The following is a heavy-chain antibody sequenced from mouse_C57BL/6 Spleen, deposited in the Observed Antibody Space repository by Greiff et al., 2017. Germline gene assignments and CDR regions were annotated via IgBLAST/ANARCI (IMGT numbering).Heavy chain of an antibody. CDR1: GYTFTDYY. Sequence: VQLQQSGPVLVKPGASVKMSCKASGYTFTDYYMNWVKQSHGKSLEWIGVINPYNGGTSYNQKFKGKATLTVDKSSSTAYMELNSLTSEDSAVYYCARDYEADYYAMDYWGQGTSVTVSS. CDR2: INPYNGGT. V-gene: IGHV1-19*01. CDR3: ARDYEADYYAMDY. J-gene: IGHJ4*01. D-gene: IGHD2-4*01.